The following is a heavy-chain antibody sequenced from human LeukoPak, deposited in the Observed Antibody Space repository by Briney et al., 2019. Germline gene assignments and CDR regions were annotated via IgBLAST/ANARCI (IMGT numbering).Heavy chain of an antibody. Sequence: ASVKVSCKASGYTFTSYGISWVRQAPGQGLEWMGWIRAYNGNTNYAQKLQGRVTMTTDTSTSTAYMELRSLRSDDTAVYYCARDHGQWLVGGVDWFDPWGQGTLVTLSS. CDR1: GYTFTSYG. CDR2: IRAYNGNT. CDR3: ARDHGQWLVGGVDWFDP. J-gene: IGHJ5*02. D-gene: IGHD6-19*01. V-gene: IGHV1-18*01.